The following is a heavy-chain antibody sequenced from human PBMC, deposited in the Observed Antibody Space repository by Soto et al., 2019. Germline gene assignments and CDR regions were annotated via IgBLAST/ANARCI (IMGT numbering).Heavy chain of an antibody. CDR2: ISAYNGNT. J-gene: IGHJ6*02. D-gene: IGHD6-13*01. CDR3: ARDAGPREYSSSWYAGPAPPRVLKSKEYYYYYGMDV. V-gene: IGHV1-18*01. CDR1: GYTFTSYG. Sequence: QVQLVQSGAEVKKPGASVKVSCKASGYTFTSYGISWVRQAPGQGLEWMGWISAYNGNTNYAQKLQGRVTMTTDTATGTAYMGLRSLRSDDTAVYYCARDAGPREYSSSWYAGPAPPRVLKSKEYYYYYGMDVWGQGTTVTVSS.